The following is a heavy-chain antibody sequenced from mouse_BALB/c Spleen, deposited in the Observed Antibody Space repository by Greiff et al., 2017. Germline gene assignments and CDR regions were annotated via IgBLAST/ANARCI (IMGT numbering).Heavy chain of an antibody. Sequence: QVQLQQSGPELVKPGASVKISCKASGYSFTSYYIHWVKQRPGQGLEWIGWIFPGSGNTKYNEKFKGKATLTADTSSSTAYMQLSSLTSEDSAVYFCAREDSSGYNYAMDDWGQGTSVTVSS. J-gene: IGHJ4*01. V-gene: IGHV1-66*01. CDR1: GYSFTSYY. D-gene: IGHD3-2*01. CDR2: IFPGSGNT. CDR3: AREDSSGYNYAMDD.